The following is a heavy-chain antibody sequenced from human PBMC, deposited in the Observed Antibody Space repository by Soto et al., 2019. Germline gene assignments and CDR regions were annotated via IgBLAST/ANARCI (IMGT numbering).Heavy chain of an antibody. CDR1: GYSFTSYW. CDR2: IYPGDSDT. V-gene: IGHV5-51*01. J-gene: IGHJ6*02. D-gene: IGHD1-26*01. Sequence: GESLKSSCKGSGYSFTSYWIGWVRQMNGKGLEWMGIIYPGDSDTRYSPSFQGQVTISADKSISTAYLQWSSLKASDTAMYYCARHGTRSQHYYYGMDVWGQGTTVTVSS. CDR3: ARHGTRSQHYYYGMDV.